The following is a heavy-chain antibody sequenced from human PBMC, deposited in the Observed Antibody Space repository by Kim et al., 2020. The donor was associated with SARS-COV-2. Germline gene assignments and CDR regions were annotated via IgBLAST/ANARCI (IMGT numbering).Heavy chain of an antibody. D-gene: IGHD5-18*01. V-gene: IGHV1-69*13. Sequence: ASVKVSCKASGGTFSSYAISWVRQAPGQGLEWMGGIIPIFGTANYAQKFQGRVTITADESTSPAYMELSSLRSEDTAVYYCARAVYTARNYYYYGMDVWGQGTTVTVSS. J-gene: IGHJ6*02. CDR1: GGTFSSYA. CDR2: IIPIFGTA. CDR3: ARAVYTARNYYYYGMDV.